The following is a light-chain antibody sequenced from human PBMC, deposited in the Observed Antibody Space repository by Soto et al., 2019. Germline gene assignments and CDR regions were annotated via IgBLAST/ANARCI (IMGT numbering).Light chain of an antibody. V-gene: IGLV2-14*01. CDR3: SSYTSSSTLYG. J-gene: IGLJ1*01. CDR1: SSDVGGYNY. Sequence: QSVLTQPASVSGSPGQSITISCTGTSSDVGGYNYVSWYQQHPGKAPKLMIFEVSSRPSGVSYRFSGSKSGNTASLTISGLQAEDEADYYCSSYTSSSTLYGFGSGTKLTVL. CDR2: EVS.